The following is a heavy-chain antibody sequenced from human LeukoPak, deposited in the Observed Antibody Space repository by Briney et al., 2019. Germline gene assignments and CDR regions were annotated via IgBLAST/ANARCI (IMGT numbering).Heavy chain of an antibody. CDR1: VGSVNNYY. V-gene: IGHV4-39*07. CDR2: VYYSGGT. J-gene: IGHJ4*02. D-gene: IGHD5-18*01. Sequence: SETLSLTCTVSVGSVNNYYWGWIREPPGMGLDWIGIVYYSGGTYFNPSLKSRVTISVDTSKNQFSLKLNSVTAADTAVYYCARVVSGYSYGPFDYWGQGTLVTVSS. CDR3: ARVVSGYSYGPFDY.